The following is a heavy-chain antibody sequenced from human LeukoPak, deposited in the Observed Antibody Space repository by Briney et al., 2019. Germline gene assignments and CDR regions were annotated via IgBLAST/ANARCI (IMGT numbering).Heavy chain of an antibody. V-gene: IGHV1-18*01. CDR3: ARDIVVVPAAKDDYYYYMDV. CDR2: ISAYNGNT. D-gene: IGHD2-2*01. J-gene: IGHJ6*03. Sequence: ASVKVSCKASGYTFTSYGISWVRQAPGQGLEWMGWISAYNGNTIYAQKLQGRVTMTTDTSTSTAYMELRSLRSDDTAVYYCARDIVVVPAAKDDYYYYMDVWGKGTTVTVSS. CDR1: GYTFTSYG.